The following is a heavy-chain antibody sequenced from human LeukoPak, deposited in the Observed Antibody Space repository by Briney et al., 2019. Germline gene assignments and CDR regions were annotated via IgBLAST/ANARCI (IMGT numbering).Heavy chain of an antibody. Sequence: PGGSLRLSCVVSGVMFDDYAMHWVRQAPGKGLEWVSLISWDGDSTYYADSVKGRFIISRDNRKNSLYLQMNSLRVEDSALYYCAKDLRPVWGSTLDYWGQGTLVTVSS. CDR3: AKDLRPVWGSTLDY. V-gene: IGHV3-43D*03. J-gene: IGHJ4*02. D-gene: IGHD3-16*01. CDR1: GVMFDDYA. CDR2: ISWDGDST.